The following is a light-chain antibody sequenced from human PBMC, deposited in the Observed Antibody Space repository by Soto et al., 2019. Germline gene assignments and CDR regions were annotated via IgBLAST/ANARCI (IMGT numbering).Light chain of an antibody. CDR1: ESVLDY. CDR3: QQYNNWPST. V-gene: IGKV3-15*01. CDR2: GPA. J-gene: IGKJ5*01. Sequence: EIVFTQSPATLSAYPGERANLSWRASESVLDYLAWFQQRPGQSPRLLTYGPATRDTGIPGRFSGSGSGTEFTLTISRLQSEAFEVYYCQQYNNWPSTFGQGTRLEIK.